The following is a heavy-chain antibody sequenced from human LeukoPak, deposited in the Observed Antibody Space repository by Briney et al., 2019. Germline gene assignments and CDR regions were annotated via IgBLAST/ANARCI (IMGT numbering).Heavy chain of an antibody. CDR3: ARGHLSSIADTNWFDP. J-gene: IGHJ5*02. Sequence: SETLSLTCTVSGGSISRYYWSWIRQPPGKGLEWIGYIYYSGSANYNPSLKSRVTISVDTSKNQFSLKLSSVTAADTAVYYCARGHLSSIADTNWFDPWGQGTLVTVSS. D-gene: IGHD6-6*01. CDR1: GGSISRYY. CDR2: IYYSGSA. V-gene: IGHV4-59*08.